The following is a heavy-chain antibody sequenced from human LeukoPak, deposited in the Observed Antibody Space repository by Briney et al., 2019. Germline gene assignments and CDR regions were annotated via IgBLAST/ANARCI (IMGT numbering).Heavy chain of an antibody. CDR3: ARGPPDIVLMVYATRWNWFDP. CDR1: GGSFSGYY. Sequence: SETLSLTCAVYGGSFSGYYWSWIRQPPGKGLEWSGEINHSGSTNYNPSLKSRVTISVDTSKNQFSLKLSSVTAADPAVYYCARGPPDIVLMVYATRWNWFDPWGQGTLVTVSS. J-gene: IGHJ5*02. CDR2: INHSGST. V-gene: IGHV4-34*01. D-gene: IGHD2-8*01.